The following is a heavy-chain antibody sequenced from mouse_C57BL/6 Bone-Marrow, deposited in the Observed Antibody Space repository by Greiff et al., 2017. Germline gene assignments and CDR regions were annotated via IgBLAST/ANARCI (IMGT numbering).Heavy chain of an antibody. V-gene: IGHV1-72*01. D-gene: IGHD1-1*01. J-gene: IGHJ4*01. CDR2: IDPTSGGT. CDR1: GYTFTSYW. CDR3: ARSLITTVVATDAMDY. Sequence: VQLQQPGAELVKPGASVKLSCKASGYTFTSYWMHWVKQRPGRGLEWIGRIDPTSGGTKYNEKFKSKATLTVDKPSSTAYMQLSSLTSEDSAVYYGARSLITTVVATDAMDYWGQGTSVTVSS.